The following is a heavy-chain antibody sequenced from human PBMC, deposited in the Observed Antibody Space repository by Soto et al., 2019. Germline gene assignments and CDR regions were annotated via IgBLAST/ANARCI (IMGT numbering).Heavy chain of an antibody. V-gene: IGHV3-23*01. J-gene: IGHJ6*03. D-gene: IGHD1-1*01. CDR1: GFTFSSYA. CDR3: AKDGGTKIYYHYYMDV. CDR2: ISGSGGST. Sequence: GGSLRLSCAASGFTFSSYAMSWVRQAPGKGLEWVSAISGSGGSTYYADSVKGRFTISRDNSKNTLYLQMNSLRAEDTAVYYCAKDGGTKIYYHYYMDVWGKGTTVPVSS.